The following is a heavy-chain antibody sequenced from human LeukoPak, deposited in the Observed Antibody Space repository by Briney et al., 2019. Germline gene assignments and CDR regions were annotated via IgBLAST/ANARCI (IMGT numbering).Heavy chain of an antibody. V-gene: IGHV3-30*18. D-gene: IGHD2-15*01. Sequence: GGSLRLSCAASGFTFSHYGMHWVRQAPGKGLEWVAVISYDGSNKYYADSVKGRFTISRDNSKNTLYLQMNSLRAEDTAVYYCAKGEYCSGGSCYFPFDYWGQGTLVTVSS. J-gene: IGHJ4*02. CDR1: GFTFSHYG. CDR2: ISYDGSNK. CDR3: AKGEYCSGGSCYFPFDY.